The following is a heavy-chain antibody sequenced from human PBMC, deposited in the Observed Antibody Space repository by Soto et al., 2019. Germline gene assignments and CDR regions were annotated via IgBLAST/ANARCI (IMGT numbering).Heavy chain of an antibody. CDR1: GFTFSSYA. CDR2: ISGSGGST. CDR3: AKDQGYYFDY. V-gene: IGHV3-23*01. J-gene: IGHJ4*02. Sequence: GVSLRLSCAASGFTFSSYAMSWVRQAPGKGLEWVSAISGSGGSTYYADSVKGRFTISRDNSKNTLYLQMTSLRAEDTAVYYCAKDQGYYFDYWGQGTLVTVSS.